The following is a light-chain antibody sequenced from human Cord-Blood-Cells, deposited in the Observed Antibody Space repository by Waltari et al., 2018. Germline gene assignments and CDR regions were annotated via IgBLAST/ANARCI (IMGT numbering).Light chain of an antibody. V-gene: IGKV3-20*01. Sequence: EIVLTQSPATLSLSPGESATLSCRASQSVSSSYLAWYQQKPGQAPRLLIYGASSRATGIPDRFSGSGSGIDFTLTISRLEPEDFAVYYCQQYGSSHTFGQGTKLEIK. CDR1: QSVSSSY. J-gene: IGKJ2*01. CDR3: QQYGSSHT. CDR2: GAS.